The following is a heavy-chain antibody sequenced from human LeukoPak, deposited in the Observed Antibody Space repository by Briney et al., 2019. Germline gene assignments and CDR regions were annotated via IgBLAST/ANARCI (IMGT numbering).Heavy chain of an antibody. V-gene: IGHV1-2*02. CDR3: ARERGYSRNWFDP. CDR1: GYTFTGYY. J-gene: IGHJ5*02. Sequence: ASVKVSCKASGYTFTGYYMHWVRQAPGQGLEWMGWINPNSGGTNYAQKFQGRVTMTRDTSISTAYMELSRLRSDDTAVYYCARERGYSRNWFDPWGQGTLVTVSS. CDR2: INPNSGGT. D-gene: IGHD5-12*01.